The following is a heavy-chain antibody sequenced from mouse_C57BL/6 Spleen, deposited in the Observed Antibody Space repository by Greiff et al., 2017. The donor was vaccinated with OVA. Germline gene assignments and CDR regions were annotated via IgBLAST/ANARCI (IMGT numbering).Heavy chain of an antibody. CDR3: ARGGAVTGFAY. D-gene: IGHD3-3*01. Sequence: QVQLQQPGAELVKPGASVKMSCKASGYTFTRYWITWVKQRPGQGLEWIGDIYPGSGSTNYNEKFKSKATLTVDTSSSTAYLQLSSLTSEDAAVYYCARGGAVTGFAYWGQGTLVTVSA. CDR1: GYTFTRYW. CDR2: IYPGSGST. J-gene: IGHJ3*01. V-gene: IGHV1-55*01.